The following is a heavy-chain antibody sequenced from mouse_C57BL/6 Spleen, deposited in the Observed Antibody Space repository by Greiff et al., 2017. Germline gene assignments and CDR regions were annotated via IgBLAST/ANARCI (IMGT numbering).Heavy chain of an antibody. D-gene: IGHD2-3*01. J-gene: IGHJ2*01. CDR1: GYSITSDY. Sequence: VQLQQSGPGLAKPSQSLSLSCSVSGYSITSDYWNWIRQFPGNKLEYMGYISYSGSTYYNPSLKSRISLTRDTSKNQYYLQLNSVTTEDTATYYCARGGYDGYLVDYWGQGTTLTVSS. V-gene: IGHV3-8*01. CDR2: ISYSGST. CDR3: ARGGYDGYLVDY.